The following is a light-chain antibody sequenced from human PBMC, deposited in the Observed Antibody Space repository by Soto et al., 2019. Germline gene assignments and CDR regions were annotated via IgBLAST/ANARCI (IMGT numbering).Light chain of an antibody. J-gene: IGLJ1*01. CDR3: CFFTGTASQYV. Sequence: QSALTQPPSVSGSPGQSVTISCTGTSTDFVSYNRVSWYQQPPGTAPKLIIYEASNRPSGVPDRFSGSKSGNTASLTISGLQAADEADYYCCFFTGTASQYVFGPGTKATVL. V-gene: IGLV2-18*01. CDR1: STDFVSYNR. CDR2: EAS.